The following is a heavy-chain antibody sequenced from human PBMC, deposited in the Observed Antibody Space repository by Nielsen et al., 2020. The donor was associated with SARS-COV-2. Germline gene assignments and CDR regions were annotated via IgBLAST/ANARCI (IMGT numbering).Heavy chain of an antibody. CDR1: GFTFSSYA. CDR2: ISYDGSNK. V-gene: IGHV3-30-3*01. Sequence: GESLKISCAASGFTFSSYAMHWVRQAPGKGLEWVAVISYDGSNKYYADSVKGRFTISRDNSKNTLYLQMNSLRAEDTAVYYCARDHYGSGSDDAFDIWGQGTMVTVSS. J-gene: IGHJ3*02. CDR3: ARDHYGSGSDDAFDI. D-gene: IGHD3-10*01.